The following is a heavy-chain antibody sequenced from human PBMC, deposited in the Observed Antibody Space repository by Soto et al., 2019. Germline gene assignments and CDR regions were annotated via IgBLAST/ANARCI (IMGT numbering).Heavy chain of an antibody. Sequence: TPGKGLEWIGSIYYSGTSSYNPSLKSRGTMSVDTSKKQLSLRLRSVTAADTAVYYCERLHCLRPKCVAFDPWVQGTLVIVSS. V-gene: IGHV4-39*01. J-gene: IGHJ5*02. CDR2: IYYSGTS. D-gene: IGHD5-12*01. CDR3: ERLHCLRPKCVAFDP.